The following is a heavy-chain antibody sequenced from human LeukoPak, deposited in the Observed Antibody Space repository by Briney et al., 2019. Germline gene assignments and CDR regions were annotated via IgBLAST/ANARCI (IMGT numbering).Heavy chain of an antibody. J-gene: IGHJ4*02. V-gene: IGHV4-38-2*01. CDR1: GYSISSGYY. Sequence: SETLSLTCAVSGYSISSGYYWGWIRQPPGKGLEWIGSIYHSGSAYYNPSLKSRVTISVDTSKNQFSLKLSSVTAADTAVYYCARLGQWLALYYFDYWGQGTLVTVSS. D-gene: IGHD6-19*01. CDR3: ARLGQWLALYYFDY. CDR2: IYHSGSA.